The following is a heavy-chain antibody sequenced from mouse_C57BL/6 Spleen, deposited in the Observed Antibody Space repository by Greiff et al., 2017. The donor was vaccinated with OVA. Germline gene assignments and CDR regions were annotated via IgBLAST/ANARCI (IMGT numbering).Heavy chain of an antibody. CDR1: GFTFSDYG. CDR3: ARRGYDYDDAWFAY. CDR2: ISNLAYSI. Sequence: EVHLVESGGGLVQPGGSLKLSCAASGFTFSDYGMAWVRQAPRQGPEWVAFISNLAYSIYYADTVTGRFTISRENAKNTLYLEMSSLRSEDTAMYYCARRGYDYDDAWFAYWGQGTLVTVSA. D-gene: IGHD2-4*01. V-gene: IGHV5-15*01. J-gene: IGHJ3*01.